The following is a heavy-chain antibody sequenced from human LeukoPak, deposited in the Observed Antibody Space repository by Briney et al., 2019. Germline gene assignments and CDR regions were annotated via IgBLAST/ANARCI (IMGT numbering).Heavy chain of an antibody. CDR3: ARDLGYCSGGSCYSEGFFDY. CDR1: GGSISSYY. J-gene: IGHJ4*02. Sequence: SETLFLTCTVSGGSISSYYWSWIRQPPGKGLEWIGYIYYSGSTNYNPSLKSRVTISVDTSKNQFSLKLSSVTAADTAVYYCARDLGYCSGGSCYSEGFFDYWGQGTLVTVSS. CDR2: IYYSGST. D-gene: IGHD2-15*01. V-gene: IGHV4-59*01.